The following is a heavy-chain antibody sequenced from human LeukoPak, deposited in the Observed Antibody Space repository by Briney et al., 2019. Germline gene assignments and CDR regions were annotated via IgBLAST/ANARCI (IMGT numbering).Heavy chain of an antibody. V-gene: IGHV3-7*01. CDR3: AAGIQGYYFDY. CDR1: GFTFSSYW. D-gene: IGHD1-14*01. CDR2: IKQDGREK. J-gene: IGHJ4*02. Sequence: GGSLRLSCAASGFTFSSYWRRWVRQAPGKGREWVAKIKQDGREKYYVDSVKGRFTISRDNAKNSLYLQMDSLRAEDTAVYYCAAGIQGYYFDYWGQGTLVTVSS.